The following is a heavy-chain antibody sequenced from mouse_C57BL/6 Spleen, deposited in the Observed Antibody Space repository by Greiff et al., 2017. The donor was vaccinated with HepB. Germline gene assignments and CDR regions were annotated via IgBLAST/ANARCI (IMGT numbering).Heavy chain of an antibody. CDR3: ARRYYYGSSYGYFDV. CDR2: INPNYGTT. D-gene: IGHD1-1*01. Sequence: LVESGPELVKPGASVKISCKASGYSFTDYNMNWVKQSNGKSLEWIGVINPNYGTTSYNQKFKGKATLTVDQSSSTAYMQLNSLTSEDSAVYYCARRYYYGSSYGYFDVWGTGTTVAVSS. CDR1: GYSFTDYN. J-gene: IGHJ1*03. V-gene: IGHV1-39*01.